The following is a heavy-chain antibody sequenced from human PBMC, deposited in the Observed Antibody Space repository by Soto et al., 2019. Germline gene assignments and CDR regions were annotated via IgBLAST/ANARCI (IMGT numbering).Heavy chain of an antibody. J-gene: IGHJ4*02. CDR3: AIEYSSSPPYYPIGY. Sequence: SVKVSCKASGGTFSYYAISWVRQAPGQGLEWMGGIIPIFTTTKYAQKLQGRVTFTADESTSTAYMELSSLRSEDTAVYYCAIEYSSSPPYYPIGYWGQGTLVTVSS. CDR1: GGTFSYYA. D-gene: IGHD6-6*01. V-gene: IGHV1-69*13. CDR2: IIPIFTTT.